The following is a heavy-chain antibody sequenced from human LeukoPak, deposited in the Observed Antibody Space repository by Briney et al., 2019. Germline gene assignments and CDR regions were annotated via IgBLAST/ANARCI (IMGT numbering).Heavy chain of an antibody. V-gene: IGHV3-30*18. J-gene: IGHJ4*02. CDR1: GFTFSSYG. Sequence: PGRSLRLSCAASGFTFSSYGMHWVRQAPGKGLEWVAVISYDGSNKYYADSVKGRFTISRDNSKNTLYLQMNSLRAEDTAVYYCAKDSAGHFDYWGQGTLVTVSS. D-gene: IGHD6-13*01. CDR2: ISYDGSNK. CDR3: AKDSAGHFDY.